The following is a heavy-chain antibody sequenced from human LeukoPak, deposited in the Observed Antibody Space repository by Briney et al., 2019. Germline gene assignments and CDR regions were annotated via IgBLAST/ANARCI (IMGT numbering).Heavy chain of an antibody. CDR3: ARLHKRQRLNDYVWGSYRPLLFDY. Sequence: GGSLRLSCAASGFTFSSYWMSWVRQASGKGLEWVANIKQDGSEKYYVDSVKGRFTISKDNAKNSLYLQMNSLRVEDTSVYYCARLHKRQRLNDYVWGSYRPLLFDYWGQGTLVTVSS. CDR1: GFTFSSYW. CDR2: IKQDGSEK. V-gene: IGHV3-7*01. J-gene: IGHJ4*02. D-gene: IGHD3-16*02.